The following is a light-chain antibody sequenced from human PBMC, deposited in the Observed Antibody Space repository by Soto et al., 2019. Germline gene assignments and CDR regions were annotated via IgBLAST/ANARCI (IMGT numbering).Light chain of an antibody. CDR3: QQYGSSAYT. J-gene: IGKJ2*01. Sequence: EIVLTQSPGTLSLSPGERATLSCRASQSVSSSYLAWYQQKPGQAPRLLTYGASNRATGIPDRFSGSGSGTDFTLTISRLEPEDFAVYYCQQYGSSAYTFGQGTKLEIK. CDR1: QSVSSSY. V-gene: IGKV3-20*01. CDR2: GAS.